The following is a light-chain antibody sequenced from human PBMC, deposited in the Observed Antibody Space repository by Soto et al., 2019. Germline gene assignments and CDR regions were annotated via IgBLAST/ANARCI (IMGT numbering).Light chain of an antibody. J-gene: IGKJ1*01. CDR2: KAS. CDR1: QSISTW. V-gene: IGKV1-5*03. CDR3: QQYDSYPWT. Sequence: DIQMTQSPSTLSASVGDRVTITCRASQSISTWLAWYQQKPGKAPKLLIYKASSLESGVPSRFSASGSATEFTLTINSLQPDDFATYYCQQYDSYPWTFGQGTKVEIK.